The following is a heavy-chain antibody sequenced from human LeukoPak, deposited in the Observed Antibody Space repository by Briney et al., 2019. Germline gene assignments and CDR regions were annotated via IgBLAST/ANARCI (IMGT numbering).Heavy chain of an antibody. D-gene: IGHD3-22*01. CDR3: ARDRDYYDSSGYYSPSFDY. J-gene: IGHJ4*02. Sequence: ASVKVSCKASGGTFSSYAISWVRQAPGQGLEWMGGIIPIFGTANYAQKFQGRVTITADESTSTAYMELSSLRSEDTAVYYCARDRDYYDSSGYYSPSFDYWGQGTLVTVSS. V-gene: IGHV1-69*13. CDR1: GGTFSSYA. CDR2: IIPIFGTA.